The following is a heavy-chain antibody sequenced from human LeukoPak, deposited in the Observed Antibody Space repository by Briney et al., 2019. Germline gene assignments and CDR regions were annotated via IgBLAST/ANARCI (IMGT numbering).Heavy chain of an antibody. Sequence: SETLSLTCTVSGGSISSGGYYWSWIRQPPGKGLEWIGYIYYSGSTNYNPSLKSRVTISVDTSKNQFSLKLSSVTAADTAVYYCARTVGALYDAFNIWGQGTMVTVSS. J-gene: IGHJ3*02. CDR1: GGSISSGGYY. D-gene: IGHD1-26*01. V-gene: IGHV4-61*08. CDR2: IYYSGST. CDR3: ARTVGALYDAFNI.